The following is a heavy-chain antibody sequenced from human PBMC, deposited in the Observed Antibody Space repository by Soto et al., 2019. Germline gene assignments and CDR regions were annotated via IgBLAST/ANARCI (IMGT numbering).Heavy chain of an antibody. V-gene: IGHV4-31*03. CDR3: ARATTTVTTFDS. CDR2: IYYTGTT. J-gene: IGHJ4*02. D-gene: IGHD4-17*01. Sequence: QLPLREPGPGLVKPFQTLSLTCSVSGGSITSGGYYWSWIRQVPGKGLEWIGNIYYTGTTYYNAALKSRLTISVDTSKSQFSLNLSSVTAADTAVYFCARATTTVTTFDSWGQGTQVTVSS. CDR1: GGSITSGGYY.